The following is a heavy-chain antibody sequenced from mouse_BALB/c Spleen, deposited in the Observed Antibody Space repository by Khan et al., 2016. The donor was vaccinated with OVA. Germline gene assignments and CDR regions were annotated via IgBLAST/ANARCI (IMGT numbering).Heavy chain of an antibody. V-gene: IGHV1-77*01. Sequence: QVRLQQSGPELVKPGASVKMSCKASGYTFTDYVITWVKQRTGQGLEWIGEIYPGSGSAYYNEKFKDKATLTADKSSDTAYMQLSSLTSEDSAVYFCARSYDGAWFAHWGQGTLVTASA. CDR1: GYTFTDYV. CDR3: ARSYDGAWFAH. CDR2: IYPGSGSA. J-gene: IGHJ3*01. D-gene: IGHD1-1*01.